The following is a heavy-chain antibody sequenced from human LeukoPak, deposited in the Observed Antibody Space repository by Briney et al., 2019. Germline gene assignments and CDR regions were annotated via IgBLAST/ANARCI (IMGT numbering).Heavy chain of an antibody. CDR2: FDPEDGET. CDR1: GYTLTELS. Sequence: GASVKVSCKVSGYTLTELSMHWVRQAPGKGLEWMGGFDPEDGETIYAQKFQGRVTMTEDTSTDTAYMELSSLRSEDTAVYYCVTGSYNWNDVDYFDYWGQGTLVTVSS. D-gene: IGHD1-1*01. CDR3: VTGSYNWNDVDYFDY. J-gene: IGHJ4*02. V-gene: IGHV1-24*01.